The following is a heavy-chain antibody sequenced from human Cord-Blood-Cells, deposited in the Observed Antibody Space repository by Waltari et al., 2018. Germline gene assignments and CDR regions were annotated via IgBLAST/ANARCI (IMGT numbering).Heavy chain of an antibody. D-gene: IGHD6-6*01. V-gene: IGHV4-39*01. CDR1: GGSISSSSYY. CDR3: ARKGEYSSSSYAFDI. CDR2: IYYSGST. J-gene: IGHJ3*02. Sequence: QLQLQESGPGLVKPSETLSLTCTVSGGSISSSSYYWGWIRPPPGKGLEWIGSIYYSGSTYYNPSLKSRVTISVDTSKNQFSLKLSSVTAADTAVYYCARKGEYSSSSYAFDIWGQGTMVTVSS.